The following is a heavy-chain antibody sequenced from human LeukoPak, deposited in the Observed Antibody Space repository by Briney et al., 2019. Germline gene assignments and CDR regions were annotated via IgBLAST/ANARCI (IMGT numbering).Heavy chain of an antibody. V-gene: IGHV1-69*01. Sequence: GSSVKVSCKASGGTFSDYSFSWVRQAPGQGLEWLGVPIPIVRRTNYAPKFQGRVTITADQSTSTAYMELTSLRSDDTAMYYCAGSYGGNHFDYWGQGTLVTVSS. CDR3: AGSYGGNHFDY. D-gene: IGHD4-23*01. CDR1: GGTFSDYS. J-gene: IGHJ4*02. CDR2: PIPIVRRT.